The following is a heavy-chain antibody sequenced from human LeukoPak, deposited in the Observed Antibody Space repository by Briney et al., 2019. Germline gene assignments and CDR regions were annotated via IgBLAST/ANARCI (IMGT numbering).Heavy chain of an antibody. V-gene: IGHV4-59*12. Sequence: KPSETLSLTCTVSGGSISSYYWSWIRQPPGKGLEWIGYIYYSGSTNYNPSLKSRVTISVDTSKNQFSLKLSSVTAADTAVYYCARTYDYVWGSYRPPDAFDIWGQGTMVTVSS. J-gene: IGHJ3*02. D-gene: IGHD3-16*02. CDR3: ARTYDYVWGSYRPPDAFDI. CDR1: GGSISSYY. CDR2: IYYSGST.